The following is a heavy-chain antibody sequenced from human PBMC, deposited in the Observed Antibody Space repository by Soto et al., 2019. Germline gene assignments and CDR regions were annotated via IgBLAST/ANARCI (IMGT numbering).Heavy chain of an antibody. CDR1: GYTFTSYG. J-gene: IGHJ4*02. V-gene: IGHV1-18*01. CDR3: ARVRIAARRDCGIFDY. CDR2: ISAYNGNT. Sequence: ASVKVSCKASGYTFTSYGISWVRQAPGQGLEWMGWISAYNGNTNYAQKLQGRVTMTTDTSTSTAYMELRSLRSDDTAVYYCARVRIAARRDCGIFDYWGQGTLVTVSS. D-gene: IGHD6-6*01.